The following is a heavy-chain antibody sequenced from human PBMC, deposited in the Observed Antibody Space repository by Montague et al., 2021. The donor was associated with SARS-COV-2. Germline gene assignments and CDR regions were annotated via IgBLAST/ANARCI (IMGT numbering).Heavy chain of an antibody. D-gene: IGHD5-12*01. Sequence: TLSLTCTVSGDSITTYSYFWSWIRQVPGKCLEWIGYINHSGSAYYSVSLKSRVTISIDTSKNQFSLKLISVTTSYTAVYFCARKRSGYDVDYFDYWGQGALVTVSS. CDR3: ARKRSGYDVDYFDY. J-gene: IGHJ4*02. V-gene: IGHV4-31*03. CDR1: GDSITTYSYF. CDR2: INHSGSA.